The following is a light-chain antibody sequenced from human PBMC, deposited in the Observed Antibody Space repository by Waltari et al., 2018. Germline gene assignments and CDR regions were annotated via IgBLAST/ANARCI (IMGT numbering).Light chain of an antibody. J-gene: IGLJ2*01. CDR1: NIGSKS. V-gene: IGLV3-21*04. CDR2: YDS. CDR3: LVWHSTIDHQGV. Sequence: SYVVTPSPSVSVAPGATARITCGGDNIGSKSVHWSQQRPGKAPVLVISYDSDRPSGIPERFSGSNSGNTATLTISWVEAEDEADYYCLVWHSTIDHQGVFGGGTKLTVL.